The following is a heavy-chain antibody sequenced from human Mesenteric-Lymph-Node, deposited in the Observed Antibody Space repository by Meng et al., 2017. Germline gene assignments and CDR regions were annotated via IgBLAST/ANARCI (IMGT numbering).Heavy chain of an antibody. Sequence: VRLPGAGPGLVMPAGTPALTCVVSGGDISSSNWWSWVRQPPGKGLEWIGEIYHSGSTNYNPSPKSRVTISVDKSKNQFSLKLSSMTAADTAVYYCARVTYSSGWPNWYFDLWGRGTLVTVSS. V-gene: IGHV4-4*02. CDR1: GGDISSSNW. CDR3: ARVTYSSGWPNWYFDL. J-gene: IGHJ2*01. D-gene: IGHD6-19*01. CDR2: IYHSGST.